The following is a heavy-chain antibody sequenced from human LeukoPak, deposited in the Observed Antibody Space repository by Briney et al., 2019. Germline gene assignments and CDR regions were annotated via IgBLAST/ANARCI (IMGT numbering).Heavy chain of an antibody. V-gene: IGHV1-2*02. Sequence: ASVKVSCKASGYAFTNYGMNWVRQAPGQGLEWMGWINPNSGGTNYAQKFQGRVSVTRDTSISTVYMELSRLTYDDTAVYYCAKVPGRIVVVIAISYYFDYWGQGTLVTVSS. J-gene: IGHJ4*02. CDR3: AKVPGRIVVVIAISYYFDY. CDR2: INPNSGGT. CDR1: GYAFTNYG. D-gene: IGHD2-21*01.